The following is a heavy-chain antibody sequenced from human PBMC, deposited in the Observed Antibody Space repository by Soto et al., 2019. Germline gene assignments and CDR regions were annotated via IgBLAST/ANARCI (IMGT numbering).Heavy chain of an antibody. D-gene: IGHD4-4*01. CDR3: ARVWTTTVTLLFDY. V-gene: IGHV4-59*01. Sequence: QVQLQESGPGLVKPSETLSLTCTVSGGSISSYYWSWIRQPPGKGLEWIGYIYYSGGTNYNPSLKSRVTISVDTSKNQFSLKLSSVTAADTAVYYCARVWTTTVTLLFDYWGQGTLVTVSS. J-gene: IGHJ4*02. CDR1: GGSISSYY. CDR2: IYYSGGT.